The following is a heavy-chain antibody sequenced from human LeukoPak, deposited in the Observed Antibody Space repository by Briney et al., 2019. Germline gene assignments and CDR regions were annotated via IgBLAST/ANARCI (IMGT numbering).Heavy chain of an antibody. V-gene: IGHV3-30-3*01. Sequence: GGSLRLSCAASGFTFSNYAMQWVRQAPGKGLEWVAVISYDANIKYYADSVRGRFTISRDNSKNTLYLHLNSLRAEDTAFYYCARAEQWLAGDCVYWGQGTLVTVSS. J-gene: IGHJ4*02. CDR2: ISYDANIK. CDR1: GFTFSNYA. CDR3: ARAEQWLAGDCVY. D-gene: IGHD6-19*01.